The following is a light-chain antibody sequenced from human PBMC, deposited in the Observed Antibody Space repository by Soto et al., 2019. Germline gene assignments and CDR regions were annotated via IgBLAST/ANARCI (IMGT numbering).Light chain of an antibody. CDR1: QGITSY. V-gene: IGKV1-9*01. CDR2: AVS. J-gene: IGKJ1*01. Sequence: DIQLPQSPSFLSASVGDRVTITCRASQGITSYLAWYQQKPGKAPKLLIYAVSTLQSGVPSRFSGNGSGTDFTLTISSLQTEDFATYYCQQFNNDATWTFGQGTKVEIK. CDR3: QQFNNDATWT.